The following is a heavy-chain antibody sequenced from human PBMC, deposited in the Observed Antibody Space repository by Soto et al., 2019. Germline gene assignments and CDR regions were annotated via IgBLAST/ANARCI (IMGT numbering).Heavy chain of an antibody. J-gene: IGHJ6*02. D-gene: IGHD2-21*02. CDR1: GYTFTSYG. V-gene: IGHV1-18*01. CDR3: AREVTGALLYYYSGMDV. CDR2: ISAYNGDT. Sequence: QVLLVQSGAEVKKPGASVKVSCKASGYTFTSYGISWVREAPGQGLEWMGWISAYNGDTNYAQRLQGRLTMTTDTSTSTAYMELRSLRSDDTAVYYCAREVTGALLYYYSGMDVWGQRTTVTVSS.